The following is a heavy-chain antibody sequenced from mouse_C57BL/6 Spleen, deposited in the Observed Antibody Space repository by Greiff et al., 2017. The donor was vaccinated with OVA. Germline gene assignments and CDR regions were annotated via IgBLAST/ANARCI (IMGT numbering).Heavy chain of an antibody. CDR1: GYTFTSYT. J-gene: IGHJ4*01. D-gene: IGHD3-2*02. Sequence: VQLQESGAELARPGASVKMSCKASGYTFTSYTMHWVKQRPGQGLEWIGYINPSSGYTKYNQKFKDKATLTADKSSSTAYMQLSSLTSEDSAVYYCARDHQAAMDYWGQGTSVTGSS. V-gene: IGHV1-4*01. CDR2: INPSSGYT. CDR3: ARDHQAAMDY.